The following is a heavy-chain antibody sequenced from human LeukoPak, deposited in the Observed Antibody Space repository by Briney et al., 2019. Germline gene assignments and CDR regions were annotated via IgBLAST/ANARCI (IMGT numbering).Heavy chain of an antibody. Sequence: SETLSLTCAVSGGSISSGGYSWSWIRQPPGKGLEWIGYIYHSGSTYYNPSLKSRVTISVDRSKNQFSLKLSSVTAADTAVYYCARYSSSWSYYYGMDVWGQGTTVTVSS. CDR2: IYHSGST. D-gene: IGHD6-6*01. J-gene: IGHJ6*02. CDR1: GGSISSGGYS. CDR3: ARYSSSWSYYYGMDV. V-gene: IGHV4-30-2*01.